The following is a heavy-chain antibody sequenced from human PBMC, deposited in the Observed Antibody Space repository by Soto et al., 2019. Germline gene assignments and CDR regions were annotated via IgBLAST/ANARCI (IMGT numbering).Heavy chain of an antibody. CDR3: ARVSIENWFDP. D-gene: IGHD6-6*01. CDR1: GGSIRSGDYY. CDR2: IYYSGST. Sequence: SETLSLTCTVSGGSIRSGDYYWSWISQPPGKGLEWIGYIYYSGSTYYNPSLKSRVTISVDTSKNQFSLKLSSVTAADTAVYYCARVSIENWFDPWGQGTLVTVSS. V-gene: IGHV4-30-4*01. J-gene: IGHJ5*02.